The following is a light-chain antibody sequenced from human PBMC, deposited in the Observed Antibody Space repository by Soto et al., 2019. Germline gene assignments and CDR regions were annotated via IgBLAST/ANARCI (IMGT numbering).Light chain of an antibody. CDR2: EVS. V-gene: IGLV2-14*01. CDR3: SSYTSSSTLRV. J-gene: IGLJ3*02. Sequence: QSVLTQPASVSGSPGQSITISCTGTSRDVGGYNYVSWYQQHPGKAPKLMIYEVSNRPSGVSNRFSGSKSGNTASLNISGLQAEDEADYYFSSYTSSSTLRVFGGGTKLTVL. CDR1: SRDVGGYNY.